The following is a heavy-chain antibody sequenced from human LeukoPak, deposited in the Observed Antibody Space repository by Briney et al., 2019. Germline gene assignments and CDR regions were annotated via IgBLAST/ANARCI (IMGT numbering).Heavy chain of an antibody. CDR2: SGSAGST. D-gene: IGHD5-18*01. J-gene: IGHJ4*02. V-gene: IGHV3-23*01. CDR1: GFAFSSYA. Sequence: GGSLRLSCAASGFAFSSYAMSWVRQAPGQGLEWVSISGSAGSTYYADSVKGRFTISRDNAKNTLYLQMNSLRAEDTAVYYCAVRGYSYGSEIFDYWGQGTLVTVSS. CDR3: AVRGYSYGSEIFDY.